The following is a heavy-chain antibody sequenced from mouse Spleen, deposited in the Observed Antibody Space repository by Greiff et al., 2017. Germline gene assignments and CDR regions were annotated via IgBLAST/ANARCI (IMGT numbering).Heavy chain of an antibody. CDR1: GFTFSSYA. CDR3: AREAYDYDAMDY. D-gene: IGHD6-5*01. CDR2: ISDGGSYT. V-gene: IGHV5-4*01. Sequence: EVKLVESGGGLVKPGGSLKLSCAASGFTFSSYAMSWVRQTPEKRLEWVATISDGGSYTYYPDNVKGRFTISRDNAKNNLYLQMSHLKSEDTAMYYCAREAYDYDAMDYWGQGTSVTVSS. J-gene: IGHJ4*01.